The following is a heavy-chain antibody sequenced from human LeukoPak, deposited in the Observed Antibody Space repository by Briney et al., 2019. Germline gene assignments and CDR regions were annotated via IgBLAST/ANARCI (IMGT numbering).Heavy chain of an antibody. CDR2: INTDGSYT. CDR3: ARVWALVVAATGEFDY. CDR1: GFTFSSSW. J-gene: IGHJ4*02. V-gene: IGHV3-74*01. D-gene: IGHD2-15*01. Sequence: SGGSLRLSCAASGFTFSSSWFHWVRQAPGKGLVWVSRINTDGSYTSYGDSVKGRFTISRDNAKNTLYLQMNSLRAEDTAVYYCARVWALVVAATGEFDYWGQGTLVTVSS.